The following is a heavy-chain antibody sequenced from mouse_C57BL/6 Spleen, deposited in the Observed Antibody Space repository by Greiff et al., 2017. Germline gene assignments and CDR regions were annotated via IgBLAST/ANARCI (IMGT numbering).Heavy chain of an antibody. CDR1: GYTFTSYW. Sequence: QVQLQQPGAELVRPGSSVKLSCKASGYTFTSYWMHWVKQRPIQGLEWIGNIDPSDSETHYNQKFKDKATLTVDKSSSTAYMQLSSLTSEDSAVYYCARRTTGVAAYAMDCWGQGTSVTVSS. D-gene: IGHD1-1*01. CDR2: IDPSDSET. V-gene: IGHV1-52*01. CDR3: ARRTTGVAAYAMDC. J-gene: IGHJ4*01.